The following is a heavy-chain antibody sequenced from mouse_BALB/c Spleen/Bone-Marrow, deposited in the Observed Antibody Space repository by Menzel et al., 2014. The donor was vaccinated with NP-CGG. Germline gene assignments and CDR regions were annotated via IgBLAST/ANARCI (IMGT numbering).Heavy chain of an antibody. J-gene: IGHJ4*01. CDR1: GFPLTSYG. V-gene: IGHV2-9*02. Sequence: LQESGPGLVAPSQSLSITCTVSGFPLTSYGVHWVRQPPGKGLEWLGVIWAGGSTNYNSALMSRLSISKDNSKSQVFLKMISLQTDDTAMYYCARYGYFYAMDYWGQGTSVTVSS. CDR2: IWAGGST. D-gene: IGHD2-2*01. CDR3: ARYGYFYAMDY.